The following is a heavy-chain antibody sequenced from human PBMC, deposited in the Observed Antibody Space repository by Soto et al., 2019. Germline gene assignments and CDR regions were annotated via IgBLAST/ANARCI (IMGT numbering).Heavy chain of an antibody. J-gene: IGHJ1*01. CDR2: ISGNSRYI. Sequence: EVQLVESGGGLVKPGGSLRLSCAASGFTFSTYGMNWVRQAPGKGLEWVSSISGNSRYIYYADSVKGRFTISRDNAEKSLSLQMNSRRAEDTAVYYSASDTAGSSGYSSEYVRHWGQGSLVTVSS. V-gene: IGHV3-21*01. CDR3: ASDTAGSSGYSSEYVRH. CDR1: GFTFSTYG. D-gene: IGHD3-22*01.